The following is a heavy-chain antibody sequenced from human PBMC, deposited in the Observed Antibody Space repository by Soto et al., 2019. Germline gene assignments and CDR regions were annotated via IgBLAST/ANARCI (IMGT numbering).Heavy chain of an antibody. J-gene: IGHJ4*02. CDR3: AKARSAVAGTEDRY. D-gene: IGHD6-19*01. Sequence: PGGSLRLSCAASGFSFGSYALSWVRQAPGKGLEWVSTISGSDGKTFYADSVKGRFTISRDNSHNTLYLQVHSLTAEDTAVYYCAKARSAVAGTEDRYWGQGTLVTVPQ. V-gene: IGHV3-23*01. CDR2: ISGSDGKT. CDR1: GFSFGSYA.